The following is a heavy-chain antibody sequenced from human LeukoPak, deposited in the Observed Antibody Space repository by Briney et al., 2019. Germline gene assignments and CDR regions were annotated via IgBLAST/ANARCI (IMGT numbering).Heavy chain of an antibody. CDR2: IQRDGGEK. CDR3: ARESTRESPGS. V-gene: IGHV3-7*01. Sequence: GGSLTLSCAASGFTLSSYWMSWVRQAPGKGLEWVANIQRDGGEKNYRDSVKGRFTISRDNAKNSLYLQMSSLRADDTAVYYCARESTRESPGSWGQGTLVTVSS. J-gene: IGHJ5*02. D-gene: IGHD5/OR15-5a*01. CDR1: GFTLSSYW.